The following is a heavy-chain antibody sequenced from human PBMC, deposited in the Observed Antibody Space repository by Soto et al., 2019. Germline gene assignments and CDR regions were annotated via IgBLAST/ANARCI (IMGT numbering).Heavy chain of an antibody. D-gene: IGHD3-3*01. J-gene: IGHJ5*02. V-gene: IGHV1-3*05. CDR3: ARDRYYDFWSGLFDP. CDR1: GYTFTSYA. Sequence: QVQLVQSGAEEKKPGASVKVSCKASGYTFTSYAMHWVRQAPGQRLEWMGWINAGNGNTKYSQKFQGRVTITRDTSASTAYMELSSLRSEDTAVYYCARDRYYDFWSGLFDPWGQGTLVTVSS. CDR2: INAGNGNT.